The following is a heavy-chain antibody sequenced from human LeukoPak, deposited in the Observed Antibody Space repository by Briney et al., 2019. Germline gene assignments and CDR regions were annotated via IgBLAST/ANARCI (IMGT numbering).Heavy chain of an antibody. CDR3: ARAPAMATRFDP. Sequence: ASVKVSCKASGYTFTSYGISWVRQAPGQGLEWMGWISAYNGNTNYAQKLQGRVTMTTDTSTSTAYMELRSLRSDNTAVYYCARAPAMATRFDPWGQGTLVTVSS. J-gene: IGHJ5*02. CDR1: GYTFTSYG. V-gene: IGHV1-18*01. CDR2: ISAYNGNT. D-gene: IGHD5-18*01.